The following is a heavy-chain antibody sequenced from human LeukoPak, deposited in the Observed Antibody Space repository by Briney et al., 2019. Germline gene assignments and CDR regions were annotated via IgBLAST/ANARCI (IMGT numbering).Heavy chain of an antibody. CDR3: ATGKWERRIYYGMDV. CDR2: IIPILGIA. Sequence: ASVKVSCKASGGTFSSYAISWVRQAPGQGLEWMGRIIPILGIANYAQKFQGRVTITADKSTSTAYMELSSLRSEDTAVYYCATGKWERRIYYGMDVWGQGTTVTVSS. CDR1: GGTFSSYA. J-gene: IGHJ6*02. V-gene: IGHV1-69*04. D-gene: IGHD1-26*01.